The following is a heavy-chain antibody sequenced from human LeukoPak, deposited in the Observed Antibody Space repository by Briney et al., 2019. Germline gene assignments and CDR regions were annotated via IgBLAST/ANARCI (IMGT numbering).Heavy chain of an antibody. J-gene: IGHJ6*03. D-gene: IGHD3-9*01. V-gene: IGHV1-69*13. CDR1: GGTFSSYA. CDR3: ARVSRLRYFDWDYYYMDV. CDR2: IIPIFGTA. Sequence: GASVKVSCKASGGTFSSYAISWVRQAPGQGLEWMGGIIPIFGTANYAQKFQGRVTITADESTSTAYMELSSLRSEDTAVYYCARVSRLRYFDWDYYYMDVWGKGTTVTVSS.